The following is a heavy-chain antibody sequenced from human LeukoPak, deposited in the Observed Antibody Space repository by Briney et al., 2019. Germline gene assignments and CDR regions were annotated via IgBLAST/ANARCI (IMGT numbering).Heavy chain of an antibody. CDR3: ARARGDYYDSSGYSD. J-gene: IGHJ4*02. Sequence: PSETLSLTCTVSGGSISSSSYYWGWIRQPPGKGLEWIGSIYYSGSTNYNPSLKSRVTISVDTSKNQFSLKLSSVTAADTAVYYCARARGDYYDSSGYSDWGQGTLVTVSS. CDR1: GGSISSSSYY. CDR2: IYYSGST. V-gene: IGHV4-39*07. D-gene: IGHD3-22*01.